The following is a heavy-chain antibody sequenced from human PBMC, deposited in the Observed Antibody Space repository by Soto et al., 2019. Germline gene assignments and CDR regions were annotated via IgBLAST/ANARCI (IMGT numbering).Heavy chain of an antibody. V-gene: IGHV4-34*01. Sequence: QVQLQQWGAGLLKPSETLSLTCAVYGGSFSGYYWTWIRQPPGPGLEWIGEINLSGSTNYNPALKSRGTISVDTSKNQFSLKLASVTAADTAVYYGARDKRTGLFDYWGQGTLVTVSS. CDR2: INLSGST. CDR1: GGSFSGYY. J-gene: IGHJ4*02. CDR3: ARDKRTGLFDY. D-gene: IGHD3-9*01.